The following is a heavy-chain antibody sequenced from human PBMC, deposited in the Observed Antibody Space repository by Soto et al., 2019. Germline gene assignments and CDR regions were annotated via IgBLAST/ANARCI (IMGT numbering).Heavy chain of an antibody. J-gene: IGHJ3*02. CDR2: ISYSGSA. CDR3: AGSAGYSSRIDAFDI. D-gene: IGHD5-18*01. CDR1: GGSISSGDYY. V-gene: IGHV4-30-4*01. Sequence: QVQLQESGPGLVKPSQTLSLTCTVSGGSISSGDYYWSWIRQHPGKGLEWIGYISYSGSAYYNPSLKSRVTISVDPSKNQFSLKLSSVTAADTAVYYCAGSAGYSSRIDAFDIWGQGTMVTVSS.